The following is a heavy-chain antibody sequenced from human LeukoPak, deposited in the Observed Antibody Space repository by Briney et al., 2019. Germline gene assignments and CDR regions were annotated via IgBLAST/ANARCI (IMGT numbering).Heavy chain of an antibody. CDR3: AREDYGDKFDP. V-gene: IGHV3-21*01. Sequence: VGSLRLSCAASGFTFSSYSMNWVRQAPGKGLEWVSSISSSSSYIYYAASVKGRFTISRDNAKNSLYLKMNSLRAEDTAVYYCAREDYGDKFDPWGQGTLVTVSS. D-gene: IGHD4-17*01. CDR1: GFTFSSYS. J-gene: IGHJ5*02. CDR2: ISSSSSYI.